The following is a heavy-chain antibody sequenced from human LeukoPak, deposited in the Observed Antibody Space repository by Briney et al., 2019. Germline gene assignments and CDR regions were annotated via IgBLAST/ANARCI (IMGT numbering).Heavy chain of an antibody. CDR2: IKEDGSDK. CDR3: ARGFTYSGSYGYRY. D-gene: IGHD1-26*01. Sequence: GGSLRLSCAASGFTFSNYWMNWVRQAPGKGLEWVANIKEDGSDKYYVDSVKGRFSISKDNAKNSLYLQMNSLRAEDTAVYYCARGFTYSGSYGYRYWGQGTLVTVSS. V-gene: IGHV3-7*01. J-gene: IGHJ4*02. CDR1: GFTFSNYW.